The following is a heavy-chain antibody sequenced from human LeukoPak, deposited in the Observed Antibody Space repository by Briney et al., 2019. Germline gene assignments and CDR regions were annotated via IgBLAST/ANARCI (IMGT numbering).Heavy chain of an antibody. CDR1: GFSFGGYV. Sequence: GGSLRLSCTASGFSFGGYVMRWVRQAPGKGLEWGSTINSGGTTYYADSVKGRFTISRDFSKNTLYLQMNSLRAEDTAVYYCTKGDRNSFDYWGQGSLVTVSS. D-gene: IGHD1-7*01. V-gene: IGHV3-23*01. CDR3: TKGDRNSFDY. J-gene: IGHJ4*02. CDR2: INSGGTT.